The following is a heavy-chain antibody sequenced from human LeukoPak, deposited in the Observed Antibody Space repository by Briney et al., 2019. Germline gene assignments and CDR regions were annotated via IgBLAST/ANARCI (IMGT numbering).Heavy chain of an antibody. V-gene: IGHV1-69*04. CDR1: GGTFSSYA. CDR2: IIPILGIA. Sequence: SVKVSCKASGGTFSSYAISWVRQAPGQGLEWMGRIIPILGIANYAQKFQGRVTITADKSTSTAYMELSSLRSEDTAVYYCASGVSEQQPSDLNWLDPWGQGTLVTVSS. D-gene: IGHD6-13*01. CDR3: ASGVSEQQPSDLNWLDP. J-gene: IGHJ5*02.